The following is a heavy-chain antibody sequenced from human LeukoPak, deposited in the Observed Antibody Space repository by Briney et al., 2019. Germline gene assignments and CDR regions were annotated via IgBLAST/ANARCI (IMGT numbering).Heavy chain of an antibody. V-gene: IGHV4-61*01. CDR1: GGSFSSGSYY. CDR3: TRVPNYYDSSGVDY. Sequence: PSETLSLTCTVSGGSFSSGSYYWNWIRQPPGKGLEWIGYIYYSGSTNYNPSLKSRVTISVDTSKNQFSLKLSSVTAADTAVYYCTRVPNYYDSSGVDYWGQGTLVTVSS. CDR2: IYYSGST. D-gene: IGHD3-22*01. J-gene: IGHJ4*02.